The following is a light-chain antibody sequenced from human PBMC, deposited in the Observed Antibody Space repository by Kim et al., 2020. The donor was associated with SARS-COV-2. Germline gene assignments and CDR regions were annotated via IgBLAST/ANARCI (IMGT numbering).Light chain of an antibody. CDR1: QSVNTN. J-gene: IGKJ2*01. CDR2: SAS. CDR3: QQYNNWPPYT. Sequence: EIVMTQSPATLSVSPGERATLSCRASQSVNTNLAWYQQQPGQAPRLLIYSASTRATGIPARFSGSVSGTEFTLTISSLQSEDFAVYYCQQYNNWPPYTFGQGTKLEI. V-gene: IGKV3-15*01.